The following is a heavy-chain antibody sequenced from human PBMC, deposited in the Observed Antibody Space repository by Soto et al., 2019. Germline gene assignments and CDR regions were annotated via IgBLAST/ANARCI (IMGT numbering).Heavy chain of an antibody. J-gene: IGHJ4*02. Sequence: SETLSLTCTVSGGSTSSSSYLWGWIRQPPGKGLEWIGSIYYSGTTYYNPSLKSRVTMSVDTSKNQFSLKLNSVTAADTAVYYCARRWYYYGSGSYYRWGYFDYWGQGTLVTVSS. D-gene: IGHD3-10*01. CDR1: GGSTSSSSYL. V-gene: IGHV4-39*07. CDR3: ARRWYYYGSGSYYRWGYFDY. CDR2: IYYSGTT.